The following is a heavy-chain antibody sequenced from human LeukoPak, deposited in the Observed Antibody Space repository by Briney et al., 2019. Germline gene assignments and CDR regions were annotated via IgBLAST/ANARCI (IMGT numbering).Heavy chain of an antibody. Sequence: PGGSLRLSCAASGFTFYDYAMHWVRQAPGKGLEWVSGISWNSGSIGYADSVKGRFTISRDNAKNSLYLQMNSLRAEDTALYYCAKGEGNWFDPWGQGTLVTVSS. J-gene: IGHJ5*02. CDR2: ISWNSGSI. V-gene: IGHV3-9*01. D-gene: IGHD1-26*01. CDR3: AKGEGNWFDP. CDR1: GFTFYDYA.